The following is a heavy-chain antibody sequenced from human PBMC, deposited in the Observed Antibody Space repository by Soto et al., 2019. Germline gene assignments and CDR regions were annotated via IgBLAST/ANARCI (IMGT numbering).Heavy chain of an antibody. J-gene: IGHJ4*02. CDR2: MQPSTGRT. CDR1: GYSFTSLD. V-gene: IGHV1-8*01. CDR3: ARGVSAGVEY. Sequence: QVQLVQSGAEMREPEASVKVSCKASGYSFTSLDMNWVRQTAGQGLEWKGWMQPSTGRTGYAQKFQGRVTMTRDTSINTAYREPTTLTSDETAFYYCARGVSAGVEYWGKGTLVTVSS. D-gene: IGHD1-26*01.